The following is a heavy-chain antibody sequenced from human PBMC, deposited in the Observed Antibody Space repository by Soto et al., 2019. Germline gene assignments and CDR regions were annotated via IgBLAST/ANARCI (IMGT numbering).Heavy chain of an antibody. CDR2: IWYDGSNK. CDR3: AASRDFWSGYGWFDP. CDR1: GFTFSSYG. V-gene: IGHV3-33*01. Sequence: QVQLVESGGGVVQPGRSLRLSCAASGFTFSSYGMHWVRQAPGKGLEWVAVIWYDGSNKYYADSVKGRFTISRDNSKNTLYLQIHSLRAEDTAVYYCAASRDFWSGYGWFDPWGQGTLVTVSS. D-gene: IGHD3-3*01. J-gene: IGHJ5*02.